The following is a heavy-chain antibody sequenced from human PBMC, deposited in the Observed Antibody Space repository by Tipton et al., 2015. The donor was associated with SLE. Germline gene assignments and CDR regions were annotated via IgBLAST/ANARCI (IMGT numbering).Heavy chain of an antibody. V-gene: IGHV4-34*01. CDR2: INHSGST. CDR3: ATDYDFWSGYLGY. D-gene: IGHD3-3*01. Sequence: TLSLTCAVYGGSFSGYYWSWIRQPPGKGLEWIGEINHSGSTNYNPSLKSRVTISVDTPKNQFSLKLSSVTAADTAVYYCATDYDFWSGYLGYWGQGSLVTVSS. J-gene: IGHJ4*02. CDR1: GGSFSGYY.